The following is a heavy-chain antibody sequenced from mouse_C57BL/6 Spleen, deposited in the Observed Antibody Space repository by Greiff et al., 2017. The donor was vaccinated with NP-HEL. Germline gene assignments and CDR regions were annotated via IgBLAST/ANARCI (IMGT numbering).Heavy chain of an antibody. CDR3: ARDYSPYAMDY. V-gene: IGHV1-80*01. CDR2: IYPGDGDT. Sequence: VKVVESGAELVKPGASVKISCKASGYAFSSYWMNWVKQRPGKGLEWIGQIYPGDGDTNYNGKFKGKATLTADKSSSTAYMQLSSLTSEDSAVYFCARDYSPYAMDYWGQGTSVTVSS. D-gene: IGHD2-12*01. CDR1: GYAFSSYW. J-gene: IGHJ4*01.